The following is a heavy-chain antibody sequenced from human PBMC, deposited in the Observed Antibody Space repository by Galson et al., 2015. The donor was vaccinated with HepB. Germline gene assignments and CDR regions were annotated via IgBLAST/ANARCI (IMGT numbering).Heavy chain of an antibody. CDR2: ISGSGGST. Sequence: SLRLSRAASGFTFSSYAMSWVRQAPGKGLEWVSAISGSGGSTYYADSVKGRFTISRDNSKNTLYLQMNSLRAEDTAVYYCAKDPGSYYYDSSGYYAEYFQHWGQGTLVTVSS. V-gene: IGHV3-23*01. CDR3: AKDPGSYYYDSSGYYAEYFQH. D-gene: IGHD3-22*01. CDR1: GFTFSSYA. J-gene: IGHJ1*01.